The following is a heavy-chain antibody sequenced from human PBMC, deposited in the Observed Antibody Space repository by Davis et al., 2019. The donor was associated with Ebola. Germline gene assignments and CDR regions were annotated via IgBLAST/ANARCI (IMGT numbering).Heavy chain of an antibody. J-gene: IGHJ6*02. CDR3: AKDSTYCYYGMDV. Sequence: GESLKISCAASGFTFSSYAMSWVRQAPGKGLEWVSAISGSGGSTYYADSVKGRFTISRDNSKNTLYLQMNSLRAEDTAVYYCAKDSTYCYYGMDVWGQGTTVTVSS. V-gene: IGHV3-23*01. CDR2: ISGSGGST. CDR1: GFTFSSYA.